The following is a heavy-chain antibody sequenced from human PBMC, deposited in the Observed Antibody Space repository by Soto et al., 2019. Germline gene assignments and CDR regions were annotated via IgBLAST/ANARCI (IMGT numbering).Heavy chain of an antibody. V-gene: IGHV3-30*18. CDR2: ISYDGSNK. CDR3: AKLAYYDSSGHDY. CDR1: GFTFSSYG. J-gene: IGHJ4*02. Sequence: QVQLVESGGGVVQPGRSLRLSCAASGFTFSSYGMHWVRQAPGKGLEWVAVISYDGSNKYYADSVKGRFTISRDNSKNTLYLQMNSLRAEDTAVYYCAKLAYYDSSGHDYWGQGTLVTVSS. D-gene: IGHD3-22*01.